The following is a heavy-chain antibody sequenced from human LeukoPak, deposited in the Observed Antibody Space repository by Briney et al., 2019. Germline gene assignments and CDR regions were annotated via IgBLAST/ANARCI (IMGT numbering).Heavy chain of an antibody. CDR3: ARDADGPIDY. J-gene: IGHJ4*02. CDR1: GFTFSSYS. Sequence: GGSLRLSCAASGFTFSSYSMNWVRQAPGKGLEWVSYISSSGSTIYYADSVKGRFTISRDNAKNSLYLQMNSLRAEDTAVYYCARDADGPIDYWGQGTLVTVSS. CDR2: ISSSGSTI. V-gene: IGHV3-48*04.